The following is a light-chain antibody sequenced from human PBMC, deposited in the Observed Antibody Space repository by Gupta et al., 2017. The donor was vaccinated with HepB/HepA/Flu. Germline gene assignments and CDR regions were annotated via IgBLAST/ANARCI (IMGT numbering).Light chain of an antibody. CDR2: GAS. J-gene: IGKJ1*01. V-gene: IGKV3-20*01. Sequence: DIGLTQSPGTLSLSPGERATLSCRASQSVSSSDVALYQQKPGHAPRLLIYGASSRATGIPDRGSGSGSGTDFTISIRRLEPEDFAVYYCHGYCSSAQTCGQGTRVEMK. CDR1: QSVSSSD. CDR3: HGYCSSAQT.